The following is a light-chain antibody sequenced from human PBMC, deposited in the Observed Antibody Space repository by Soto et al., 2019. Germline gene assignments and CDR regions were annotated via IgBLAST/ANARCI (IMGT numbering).Light chain of an antibody. CDR1: SSNIGTNF. Sequence: QLVLTQPPSASGTPGQRVTISCSGSSSNIGTNFVYWYQQLPGTAPKLLIFSNAQRPSGVPDRFSGSRSGTSASLAISGLRSEDEADYYCAAWDDSLSSWVFGGGTKVTVL. CDR3: AAWDDSLSSWV. J-gene: IGLJ3*02. CDR2: SNA. V-gene: IGLV1-47*02.